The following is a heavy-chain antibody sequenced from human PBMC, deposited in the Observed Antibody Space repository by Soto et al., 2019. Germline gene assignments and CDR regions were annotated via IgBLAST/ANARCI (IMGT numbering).Heavy chain of an antibody. V-gene: IGHV1-3*01. Sequence: QVQLVQSGAEVKKPGASVKVSCKASGYTFSSYAMHWVRQATGQRLEVMGWINAGIGYPKYSQRFQGRVTITRDTSASTVDMEVSSLGAEVAAVYYCARVSTFWFVKFDYSGQGTLVT. CDR1: GYTFSSYA. D-gene: IGHD2-2*01. CDR3: ARVSTFWFVKFDY. J-gene: IGHJ4*02. CDR2: INAGIGYP.